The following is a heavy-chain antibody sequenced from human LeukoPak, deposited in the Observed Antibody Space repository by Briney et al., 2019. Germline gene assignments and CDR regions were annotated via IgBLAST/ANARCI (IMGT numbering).Heavy chain of an antibody. Sequence: GASVKVSCKASGGTFSSYAISWVRQAPGQGLVWMGGIIPIFGTANYAQKFQGRVTITADESTSTAYMELSSLRSEDTAVYYCARDSPPSIAVALSGFDLWGRGTLVTVSS. CDR2: IIPIFGTA. CDR3: ARDSPPSIAVALSGFDL. J-gene: IGHJ2*01. CDR1: GGTFSSYA. V-gene: IGHV1-69*13. D-gene: IGHD6-19*01.